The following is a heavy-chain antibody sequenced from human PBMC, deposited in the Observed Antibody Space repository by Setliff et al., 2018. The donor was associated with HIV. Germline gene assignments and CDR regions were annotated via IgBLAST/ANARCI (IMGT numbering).Heavy chain of an antibody. J-gene: IGHJ5*01. CDR1: GFTFGDYA. CDR2: IRSKAYGGTT. Sequence: GGSLRLSCTASGFTFGDYAMSWVRQAPGKGLEWVGFIRSKAYGGTTEYAASVNGRFSISRDDSKSIAYLQMNSLRAEDTAVYYCARGWFDSWGQGTLVTVSS. V-gene: IGHV3-49*04. CDR3: ARGWFDS.